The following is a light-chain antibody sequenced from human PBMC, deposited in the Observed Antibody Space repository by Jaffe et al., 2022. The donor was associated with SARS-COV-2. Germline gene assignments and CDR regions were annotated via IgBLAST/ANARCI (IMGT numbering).Light chain of an antibody. CDR1: SSDVGSYNY. V-gene: IGLV2-8*01. CDR2: EVT. Sequence: QSALTQPPSASGSPGQSVTISCTGTSSDVGSYNYVSWYQQHPGKAPKLIIYEVTKRPSGVPDRFSGSKSGNTASLTVSGLQAEDEADYYCSSYAASNSFVVFGGGTKLTVL. J-gene: IGLJ3*02. CDR3: SSYAASNSFVV.